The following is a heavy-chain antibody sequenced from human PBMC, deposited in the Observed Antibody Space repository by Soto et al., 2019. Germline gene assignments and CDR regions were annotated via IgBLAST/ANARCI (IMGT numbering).Heavy chain of an antibody. V-gene: IGHV1-18*01. Sequence: QVQLVQSGAEVKKPGASVKVSCKASGYTFTSYGITWVRQAPGQGLEWMGWISAYNGNTKYAQKLQGRVTMTTDTPTNNAERELGTLRFDDGAVYSWARVLGAQIVAYGGKGPRVTVPS. CDR2: ISAYNGNT. J-gene: IGHJ4*02. D-gene: IGHD1-26*01. CDR3: ARVLGAQIVAY. CDR1: GYTFTSYG.